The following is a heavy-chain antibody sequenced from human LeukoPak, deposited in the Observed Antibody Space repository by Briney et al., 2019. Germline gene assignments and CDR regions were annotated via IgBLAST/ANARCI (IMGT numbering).Heavy chain of an antibody. CDR2: INPNSGGT. V-gene: IGHV1-2*02. D-gene: IGHD2-21*02. Sequence: GASVKVSCKASGYTFTGYYMHWVRQAPGQGLEWMGWINPNSGGTNYAQKFQGRVTMTRDTSTSTAYLQLSSLRASDTAMYYCARRAVQYCGGDCTKGYFDYWGQGTLVTVSS. CDR3: ARRAVQYCGGDCTKGYFDY. J-gene: IGHJ4*02. CDR1: GYTFTGYY.